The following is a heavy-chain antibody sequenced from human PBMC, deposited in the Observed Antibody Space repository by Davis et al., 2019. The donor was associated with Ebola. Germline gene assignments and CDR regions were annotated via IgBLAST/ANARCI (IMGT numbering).Heavy chain of an antibody. CDR3: ARHDYGDSHFDY. Sequence: GESLKISCAASGFTFSSYAMSWVRQAPGKGLEWVSTISGSGGSIYYADSVKGRFTISRDNSKNTLYLQMNSLRAEDTAVYYCARHDYGDSHFDYWGQGTLVTVSS. D-gene: IGHD4-17*01. CDR2: ISGSGGSI. CDR1: GFTFSSYA. J-gene: IGHJ4*02. V-gene: IGHV3-23*01.